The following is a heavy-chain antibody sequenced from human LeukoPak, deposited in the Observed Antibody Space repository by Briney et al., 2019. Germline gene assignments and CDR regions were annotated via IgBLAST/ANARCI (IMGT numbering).Heavy chain of an antibody. D-gene: IGHD5-24*01. CDR3: AALGRRLQIRGLGDAFDI. Sequence: QPGGSLRLSCAASEFIVNNNYMSWVRQAPGKGLEWVAVLQSDGKKFYADSVKGRFAISRDNSANSFLLQVSSLKTEDTAIYYCAALGRRLQIRGLGDAFDIWGQGTLVTVSS. V-gene: IGHV3-66*01. J-gene: IGHJ3*02. CDR1: EFIVNNNY. CDR2: LQSDGKK.